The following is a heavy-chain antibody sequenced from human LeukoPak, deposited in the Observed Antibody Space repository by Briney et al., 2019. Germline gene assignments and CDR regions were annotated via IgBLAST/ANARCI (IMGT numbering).Heavy chain of an antibody. J-gene: IGHJ6*03. V-gene: IGHV4-4*02. CDR1: GGSISSSNW. Sequence: PSETLSLTCAVSGGSISSSNWWSWVRQPPGKGLEWIGEIYHSGSTNYNPSLKSRVTMSVDTSKNQFSLNLSSVTAADTAVYYCARFAYYYYYMDVWGKGTTVTISS. CDR3: ARFAYYYYYMDV. CDR2: IYHSGST.